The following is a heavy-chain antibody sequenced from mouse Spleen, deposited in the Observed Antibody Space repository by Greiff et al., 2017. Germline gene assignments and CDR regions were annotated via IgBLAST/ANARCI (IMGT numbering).Heavy chain of an antibody. CDR2: IYPSDSET. CDR1: GYTFTSYW. D-gene: IGHD1-1*01. CDR3: ARFYYLSWFAY. J-gene: IGHJ3*01. V-gene: IGHV1-61*01. Sequence: QVQLKQSGAELVRPGSSVKLSCKASGYTFTSYWMDWVKQRPGQGLEWIGNIYPSDSETHYNQKFKDKATLTVDKSSSTAYMQLSSLTSEDSAVYYCARFYYLSWFAYWGQGTLVTVSA.